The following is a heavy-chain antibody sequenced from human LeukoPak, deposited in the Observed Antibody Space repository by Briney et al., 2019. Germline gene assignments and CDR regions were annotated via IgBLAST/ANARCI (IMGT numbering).Heavy chain of an antibody. J-gene: IGHJ4*02. D-gene: IGHD2-2*01. CDR1: GGSISSRSYY. CDR2: IYYSGST. CDR3: ARGISSSTSAFDY. V-gene: IGHV4-39*01. Sequence: SETLSLTCTVSGGSISSRSYYWGWIRQPPGKGLEWIGSIYYSGSTYYNPSLKSRVTISVDTSKNQLSLKLSSVTAADTAVYYCARGISSSTSAFDYWGQGTLVTVSS.